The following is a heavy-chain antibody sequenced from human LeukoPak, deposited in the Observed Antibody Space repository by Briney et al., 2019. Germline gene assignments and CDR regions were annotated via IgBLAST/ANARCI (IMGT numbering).Heavy chain of an antibody. V-gene: IGHV4-31*11. CDR3: ARGRYYGFSGDS. CDR2: IYYSGAA. D-gene: IGHD3-10*01. CDR1: GGSFSGYY. J-gene: IGHJ4*02. Sequence: SETLSLTCAVYGGSFSGYYWSWIRQHPGRGLEWIAFIYYSGAASYNPSLKSRVTISVDTSTNQFSLKLTSVTAADTAVYFCARGRYYGFSGDSWGQGTLVTVSS.